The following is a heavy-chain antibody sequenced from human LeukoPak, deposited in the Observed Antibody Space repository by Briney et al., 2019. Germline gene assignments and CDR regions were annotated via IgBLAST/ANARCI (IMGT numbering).Heavy chain of an antibody. CDR3: ARDWPDSSGYYYYYYGMDV. CDR2: INHSGST. CDR1: GGSFSGYY. V-gene: IGHV4-34*01. Sequence: SETLSLTCAVYGGSFSGYYWSWIRQPPGKGLEWIGEINHSGSTNYNPSLKSRVTISVDTSKNQFSLKPSSVTAADTAVYYCARDWPDSSGYYYYYYGMDVWGQGTTVTVSS. J-gene: IGHJ6*02. D-gene: IGHD3-22*01.